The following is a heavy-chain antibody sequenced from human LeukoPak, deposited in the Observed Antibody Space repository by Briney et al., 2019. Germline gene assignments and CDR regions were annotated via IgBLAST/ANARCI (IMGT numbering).Heavy chain of an antibody. D-gene: IGHD1-26*01. V-gene: IGHV3-23*01. CDR2: ISGSGGST. Sequence: GGSLRLSCAASAFTFSSYAMSWVRQAPGKGLEWVSAISGSGGSTYYADSVKGRFTISRDNSKNTLYLQMNSLRAEDTALYYCAKILRSGSPDAPSDYWGQGTLVTVSS. J-gene: IGHJ4*02. CDR1: AFTFSSYA. CDR3: AKILRSGSPDAPSDY.